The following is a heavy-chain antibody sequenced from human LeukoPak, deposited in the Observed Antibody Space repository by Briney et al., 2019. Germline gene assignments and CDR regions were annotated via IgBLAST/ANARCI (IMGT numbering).Heavy chain of an antibody. Sequence: SETLSLTCTVSGGSISSGGYYWSWIRQPPGKGLEWIGYIYHSGSTYYNPSLKSRVTISVDRSKTQFSLKLSSVTAADTAVYYCARDGVGAYAFDPWGQGTLVTVSS. D-gene: IGHD1-26*01. V-gene: IGHV4-30-2*01. CDR1: GGSISSGGYY. CDR2: IYHSGST. CDR3: ARDGVGAYAFDP. J-gene: IGHJ5*02.